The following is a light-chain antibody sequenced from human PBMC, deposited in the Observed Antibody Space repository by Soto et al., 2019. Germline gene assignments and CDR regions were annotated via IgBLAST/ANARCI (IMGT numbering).Light chain of an antibody. CDR3: QQYDSLVT. CDR2: DAS. J-gene: IGKJ5*01. Sequence: DIQMTQSPSSLSASVGERGTITCQASQDILNSLNWSPQXPGRAPKLLIYDASNVETGAPSRFSGTGSGTHFSFSISSLQPEDFATYYCQQYDSLVTFGQGTRLEI. V-gene: IGKV1-33*01. CDR1: QDILNS.